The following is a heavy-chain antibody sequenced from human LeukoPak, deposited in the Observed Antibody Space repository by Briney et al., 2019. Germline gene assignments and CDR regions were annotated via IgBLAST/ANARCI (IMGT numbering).Heavy chain of an antibody. V-gene: IGHV3-53*04. J-gene: IGHJ6*02. CDR3: AKGLSPGIYYYGMDV. D-gene: IGHD2-15*01. CDR2: IYSGGST. CDR1: GFTVSSNY. Sequence: GSLRLSCAASGFTVSSNYMSWVRQAPGKGLEWVSVIYSGGSTYYADSVKGRFTISRHNSKNTLYLQMNSLRAEDTAVYYCAKGLSPGIYYYGMDVWGQGTTVTVSS.